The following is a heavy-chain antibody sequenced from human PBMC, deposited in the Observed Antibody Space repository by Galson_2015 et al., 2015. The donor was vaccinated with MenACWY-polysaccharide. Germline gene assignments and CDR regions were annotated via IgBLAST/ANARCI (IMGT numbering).Heavy chain of an antibody. Sequence: SLRLSCAASGFTFDNYWMCWVRQAPGKGLEWVANIKQDGTEKYYVDSVKGRFTISRDNTRDSLYLQMNSLRAEDTAVYYCARAPTRGFFWDEYPQHWGQGTLVTVSS. CDR2: IKQDGTEK. CDR1: GFTFDNYW. D-gene: IGHD2-2*01. CDR3: ARAPTRGFFWDEYPQH. J-gene: IGHJ1*01. V-gene: IGHV3-7*04.